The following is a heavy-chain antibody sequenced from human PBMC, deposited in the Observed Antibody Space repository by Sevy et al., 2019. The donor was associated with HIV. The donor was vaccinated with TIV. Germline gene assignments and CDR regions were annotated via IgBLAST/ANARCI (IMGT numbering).Heavy chain of an antibody. CDR2: IRYDGSDK. CDR1: GFTFSNFG. D-gene: IGHD6-13*01. V-gene: IGHV3-30*02. CDR3: AKDFAGPGRRYFDY. J-gene: IGHJ4*02. Sequence: GGSLRLSCTASGFTFSNFGMHWVRQVPGKGLEWVTFIRYDGSDKYYAASVKGGFTISRDDSKSTLYLQMDNMRAEDTAIYYCAKDFAGPGRRYFDYWGQGTLVTVSS.